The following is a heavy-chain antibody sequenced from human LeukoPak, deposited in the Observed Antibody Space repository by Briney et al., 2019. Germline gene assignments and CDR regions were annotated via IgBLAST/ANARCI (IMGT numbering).Heavy chain of an antibody. CDR2: IWFDGSNK. Sequence: GGSLRLSCAASGFTLSTYGMHWVRQAPGKGLEWVAVIWFDGSNKYYADSVKGRFTISRDNSKSTLYLQLNSLRAEDTAVYYCARGGGDDAFDIWGQGTMVTVSS. J-gene: IGHJ3*02. CDR3: ARGGGDDAFDI. D-gene: IGHD3-10*01. CDR1: GFTLSTYG. V-gene: IGHV3-33*01.